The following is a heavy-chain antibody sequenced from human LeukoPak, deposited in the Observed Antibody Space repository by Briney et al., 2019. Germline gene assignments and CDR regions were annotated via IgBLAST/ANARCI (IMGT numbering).Heavy chain of an antibody. J-gene: IGHJ5*02. CDR2: IYYSGST. CDR3: ARVAAAAGTWPHWFDP. CDR1: GGSISSGGYY. Sequence: SQTLSLTCTVSGGSISSGGYYWSWIRQHPGKGLEWIGYIYYSGSTYYNPSLKSRVTISVDTSKNQFSLKLSSVTAADTAMYYCARVAAAAGTWPHWFDPWGQGTLVTVSS. V-gene: IGHV4-31*03. D-gene: IGHD6-13*01.